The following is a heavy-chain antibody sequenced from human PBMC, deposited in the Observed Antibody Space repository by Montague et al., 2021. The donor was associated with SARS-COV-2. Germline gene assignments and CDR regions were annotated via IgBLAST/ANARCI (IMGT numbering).Heavy chain of an antibody. Sequence: SETLSLTCTVSGGSISSSSYYWGWIRQPPGKGLEWIGSIYYSASTYYNPSLKSRVTISVDTSKNQFSLKLSSVTAADTAVYYCARVGRQQLVRLSGMDVWGQGTTVTVSS. CDR1: GGSISSSSYY. D-gene: IGHD6-13*01. J-gene: IGHJ6*02. CDR3: ARVGRQQLVRLSGMDV. CDR2: IYYSAST. V-gene: IGHV4-39*07.